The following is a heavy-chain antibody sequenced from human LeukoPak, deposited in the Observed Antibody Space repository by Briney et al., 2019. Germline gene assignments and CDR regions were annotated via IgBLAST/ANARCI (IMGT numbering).Heavy chain of an antibody. CDR2: FKTKYNQV. Sequence: GGFLRLSCVASGFTFSDYAMNWVRQAPGKGLEWVSTFKTKYNQVYYAESVRGRFAILRDNSKNTLYLQMNSLGVEDTAIYYCAKMGSSVVNYYGMDVWGQGTTVTVSS. J-gene: IGHJ6*02. D-gene: IGHD4-23*01. CDR1: GFTFSDYA. CDR3: AKMGSSVVNYYGMDV. V-gene: IGHV3-23*05.